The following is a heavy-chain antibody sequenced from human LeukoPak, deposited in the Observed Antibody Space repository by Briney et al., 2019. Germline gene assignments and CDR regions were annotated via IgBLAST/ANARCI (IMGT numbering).Heavy chain of an antibody. J-gene: IGHJ6*02. CDR2: ISGSGGTT. Sequence: GGSLRLSCAASGFTFNNYAMNWFRQAPGKGLEWVSVISGSGGTTYYADSVKGRFTISRDSSKNTLYLQMNSLRAEDMAVYYCAKVSGGGLYYDGMDVWGQGTTVTVSS. CDR3: AKVSGGGLYYDGMDV. D-gene: IGHD1-14*01. V-gene: IGHV3-23*01. CDR1: GFTFNNYA.